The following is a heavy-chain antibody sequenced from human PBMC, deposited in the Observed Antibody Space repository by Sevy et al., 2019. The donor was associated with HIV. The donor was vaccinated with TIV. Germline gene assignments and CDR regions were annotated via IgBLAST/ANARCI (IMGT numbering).Heavy chain of an antibody. J-gene: IGHJ4*02. CDR3: ARAPMWTVIGYSFGSDFDS. CDR2: ISMSGNHI. Sequence: GGSLRLSCAASGFTFRSYTMNWLRQAPGKGLEWVACISMSGNHIYYADSVKGRFTISRDNAKNSVFLHMNSLRVDDTAVYYCARAPMWTVIGYSFGSDFDSWGRGTQVTVSS. V-gene: IGHV3-21*01. CDR1: GFTFRSYT. D-gene: IGHD5-18*01.